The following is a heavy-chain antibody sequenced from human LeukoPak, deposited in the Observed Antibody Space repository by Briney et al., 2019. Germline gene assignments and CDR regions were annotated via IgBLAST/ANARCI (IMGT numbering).Heavy chain of an antibody. CDR1: GYSFTSDW. CDR2: IYPGDSDT. D-gene: IGHD3-3*01. V-gene: IGHV5-51*01. Sequence: GESLKISCKGSGYSFTSDWIGWVRQMPGKGLEWMGIIYPGDSDTRYSPSFQGQVTISADKSISTAYLQWSSLKASDTAMYYCARLSGDFWSGYYIDYWGQGTLVTVSS. J-gene: IGHJ4*02. CDR3: ARLSGDFWSGYYIDY.